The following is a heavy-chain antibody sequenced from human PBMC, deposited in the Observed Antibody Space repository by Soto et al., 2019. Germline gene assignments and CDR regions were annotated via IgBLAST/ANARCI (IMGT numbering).Heavy chain of an antibody. V-gene: IGHV4-34*01. J-gene: IGHJ4*02. CDR2: INHSGST. D-gene: IGHD4-4*01. Sequence: SETLSLTCAVYGGSFSGYYWSWIRQPPGKGLEWIGEINHSGSTNYNPSLKSRVTISVDTSKNQFSLKLSSVTAADTAVYYCARRGSYRGSYYFDYWGQGTLVTVSS. CDR3: ARRGSYRGSYYFDY. CDR1: GGSFSGYY.